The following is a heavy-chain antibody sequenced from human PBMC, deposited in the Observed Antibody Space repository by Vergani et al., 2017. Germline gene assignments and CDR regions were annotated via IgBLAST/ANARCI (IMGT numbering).Heavy chain of an antibody. CDR2: ISSSGSTI. J-gene: IGHJ6*03. D-gene: IGHD6-6*01. CDR1: GFTFSSYE. Sequence: EVQLLESGGGLVQPGGSLRLSCAASGFTFSSYEMNWVRQAPGKGLEWVSYISSSGSTIYYADSVKGRFTISRDNAKNSLYLQMNSLRAEDTAVYYCARVLRTPEQLVRRGYYYYYYMDVWGKGP. V-gene: IGHV3-48*03. CDR3: ARVLRTPEQLVRRGYYYYYYMDV.